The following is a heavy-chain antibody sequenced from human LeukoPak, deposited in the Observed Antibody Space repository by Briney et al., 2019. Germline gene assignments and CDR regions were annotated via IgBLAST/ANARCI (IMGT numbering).Heavy chain of an antibody. J-gene: IGHJ6*03. V-gene: IGHV1-2*02. CDR1: GYTFTGYY. CDR2: INPNSGGT. Sequence: ASVKVSCKASGYTFTGYYMHWVRQAPGQGLEWMGWINPNSGGTNYAQKFQGRVTMTRDTSISTAYMELSRLRSDDTAVYYCARANYDYGDYVYYYYYMDVWGKGTTVTVSS. D-gene: IGHD4-17*01. CDR3: ARANYDYGDYVYYYYYMDV.